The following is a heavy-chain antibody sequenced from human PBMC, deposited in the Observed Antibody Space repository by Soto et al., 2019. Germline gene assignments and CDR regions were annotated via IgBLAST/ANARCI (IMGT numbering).Heavy chain of an antibody. CDR1: GFTFSSYA. V-gene: IGHV3-23*01. Sequence: GSLRLSCAASGFTFSSYAMSWVRQAPGKGLEWVSAISGSGGSTYYADSVKGRFTISRDNSKNTLYLQMNSLRAEDTAVYYCAKDPMHYYDSSGYPYYFDYWGQGTLVTVSS. CDR3: AKDPMHYYDSSGYPYYFDY. J-gene: IGHJ4*02. D-gene: IGHD3-22*01. CDR2: ISGSGGST.